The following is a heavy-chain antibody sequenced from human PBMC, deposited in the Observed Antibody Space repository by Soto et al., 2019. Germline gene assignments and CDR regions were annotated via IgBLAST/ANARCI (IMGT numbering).Heavy chain of an antibody. CDR2: ISPGSRYP. CDR3: VRGGGGGLFDP. V-gene: IGHV3-11*06. Sequence: PGGSLRLSCAGSGLTFGDSYMSWIRQAPGKGLEWLSYISPGSRYPAYADSVKGRFTISRDNAKRSLYLQMMSLTAEDTAIYYCVRGGGGGLFDPWGQGTMVT. J-gene: IGHJ5*02. D-gene: IGHD2-15*01. CDR1: GLTFGDSY.